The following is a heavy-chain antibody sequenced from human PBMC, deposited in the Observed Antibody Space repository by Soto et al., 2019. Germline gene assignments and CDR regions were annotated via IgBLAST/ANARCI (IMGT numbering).Heavy chain of an antibody. CDR3: ARPDNYFFYMDV. CDR1: GGSISSHY. J-gene: IGHJ6*03. Sequence: SETLSLTCNVSGGSISSHYWSWIRRPPGKGLEWIGYIYYTGSTNYNPSLKSRVSISVDTSNNQFSLRLRSVTAADTAVYYCARPDNYFFYMDVWGKGTTVTVSS. V-gene: IGHV4-59*08. CDR2: IYYTGST.